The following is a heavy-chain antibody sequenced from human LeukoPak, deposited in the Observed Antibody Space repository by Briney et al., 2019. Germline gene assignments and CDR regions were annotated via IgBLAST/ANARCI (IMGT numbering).Heavy chain of an antibody. CDR3: AKSATGGVTTSPLFDY. Sequence: GGSLRLSCAASGFTFSNYGMHWVRQAPGKGLEWVAVVSSDGSVDYYADSVRGRFTVSRDNSKNTLYLQMNSLRAEDTAVYYCAKSATGGVTTSPLFDYWGQGTLVTVSS. D-gene: IGHD4-17*01. V-gene: IGHV3-30*18. CDR2: VSSDGSVD. CDR1: GFTFSNYG. J-gene: IGHJ4*02.